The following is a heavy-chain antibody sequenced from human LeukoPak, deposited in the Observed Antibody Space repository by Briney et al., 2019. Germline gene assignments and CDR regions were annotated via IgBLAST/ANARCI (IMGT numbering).Heavy chain of an antibody. V-gene: IGHV3-30*03. CDR3: ARSYYYGSGSYEGCH. CDR2: ISYDGSNK. CDR1: GFTFSSYG. J-gene: IGHJ4*02. Sequence: GGSLRLSCAASGFTFSSYGMHWVRQAPGKGLEWVAVISYDGSNKYYADSVKGRFTISRDNAKNSLYLQMNSLRAEDTAVYYCARSYYYGSGSYEGCHWGQGTLVTVSS. D-gene: IGHD3-10*01.